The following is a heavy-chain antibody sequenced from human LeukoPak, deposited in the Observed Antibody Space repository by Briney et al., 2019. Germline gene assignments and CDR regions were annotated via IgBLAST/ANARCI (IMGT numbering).Heavy chain of an antibody. V-gene: IGHV3-74*01. Sequence: PGGSLRLSCAASGFIFTDYWMHWVRQGPGKELVWVARISGDGRGTTYADSVKGRFTISRDNAKSTAFLQMKRLRAEDTGINYCANFSVPDNHNPAWYEAHGGKGIRVPVSS. CDR1: GFIFTDYW. CDR3: ANFSVPDNHNPAWYEAH. J-gene: IGHJ4*02. D-gene: IGHD6-13*01. CDR2: ISGDGRGT.